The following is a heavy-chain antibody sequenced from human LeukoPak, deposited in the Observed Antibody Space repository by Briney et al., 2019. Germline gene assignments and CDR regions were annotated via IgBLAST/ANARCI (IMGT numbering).Heavy chain of an antibody. V-gene: IGHV4-59*01. D-gene: IGHD6-19*01. CDR3: ARDQGGAVAGIDY. CDR2: IYYSGST. CDR1: GGSFSGYY. J-gene: IGHJ4*02. Sequence: SETLSLTCAVYGGSFSGYYWSWIRQPPGKGLEWIGYIYYSGSTNYNPSLKSRVTISVDTSKNQFSLKLSSVTAADTAVYYCARDQGGAVAGIDYWGQGTLVTVSS.